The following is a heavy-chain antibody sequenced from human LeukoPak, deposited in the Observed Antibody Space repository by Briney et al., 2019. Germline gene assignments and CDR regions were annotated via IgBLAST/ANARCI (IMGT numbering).Heavy chain of an antibody. CDR3: AREGTYYYDSNGYYLNYYGMDV. D-gene: IGHD3-22*01. Sequence: ASVKVSCKASGYTFTTYGFSWVRQAPGQGLEWMGWISAYNGNTNYAQKLQGRVTMTTDTSTSTAYMELRSLRSDDTAVYYCAREGTYYYDSNGYYLNYYGMDVWGQGTTVAVSS. CDR1: GYTFTTYG. J-gene: IGHJ6*02. V-gene: IGHV1-18*01. CDR2: ISAYNGNT.